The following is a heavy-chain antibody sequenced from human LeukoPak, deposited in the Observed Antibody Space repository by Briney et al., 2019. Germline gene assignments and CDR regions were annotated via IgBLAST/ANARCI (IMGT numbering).Heavy chain of an antibody. CDR3: ARGLEVAATS. Sequence: SETLSLTCAVYGGSFSGYYWSWIRQPPGKGLEWIGEINHSGSTNYIPSLKSRVTISVDTSKNQFSLKLSSVTAADTAVYYCARGLEVAATSWGQGTLVTVSS. J-gene: IGHJ5*02. CDR1: GGSFSGYY. CDR2: INHSGST. D-gene: IGHD2-15*01. V-gene: IGHV4-34*01.